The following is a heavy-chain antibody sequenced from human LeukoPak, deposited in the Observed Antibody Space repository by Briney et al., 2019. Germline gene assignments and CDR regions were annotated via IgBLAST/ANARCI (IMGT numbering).Heavy chain of an antibody. CDR1: GYTFTGYY. CDR3: ARPLIGSGSYNY. Sequence: GASVRVSCKASGYTFTGYYMYWVRQARGQGLEWMGWINPNSGGTNYAQKFQGRVTMTRDTSISTAYMDLSRLRSDDTAVYYCARPLIGSGSYNYWGQGTLVTVSS. J-gene: IGHJ4*02. D-gene: IGHD3-10*01. V-gene: IGHV1-2*02. CDR2: INPNSGGT.